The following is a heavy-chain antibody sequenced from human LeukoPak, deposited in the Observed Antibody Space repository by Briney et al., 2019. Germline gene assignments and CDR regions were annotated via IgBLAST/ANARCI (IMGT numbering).Heavy chain of an antibody. Sequence: PSETLSLTCTVSGGSVSSGSYYRSWIRQPPGKGLEWIGYIYYSGSTNYNPSLKSRVTISVDTSKNQFSLKLSSVTAADTAVYYCARGFLYYGSGSYYNVFDYWGQGILVTVSS. CDR1: GGSVSSGSYY. CDR3: ARGFLYYGSGSYYNVFDY. V-gene: IGHV4-61*01. D-gene: IGHD3-10*01. J-gene: IGHJ4*02. CDR2: IYYSGST.